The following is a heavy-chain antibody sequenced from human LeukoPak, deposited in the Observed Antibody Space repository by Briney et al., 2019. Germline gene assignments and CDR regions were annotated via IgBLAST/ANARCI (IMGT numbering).Heavy chain of an antibody. D-gene: IGHD3-22*01. CDR1: GGSISSSSYY. CDR2: IYYSGST. CDR3: VRTLTYYYDSSGYEHDAFDI. J-gene: IGHJ3*02. Sequence: SETLSLTGTVSGGSISSSSYYWGWIRQPPGKGLEWIGSIYYSGSTYYNPSLKSRVTISVDTSKNQFSLKLSSVTAADTAVYYCVRTLTYYYDSSGYEHDAFDIWGQGTMVTVSS. V-gene: IGHV4-39*07.